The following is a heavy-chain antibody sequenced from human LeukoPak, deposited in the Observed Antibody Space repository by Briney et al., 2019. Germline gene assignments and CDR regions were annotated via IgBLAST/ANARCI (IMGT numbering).Heavy chain of an antibody. V-gene: IGHV4-4*07. D-gene: IGHD6-6*01. J-gene: IGHJ4*02. CDR2: IYSSGST. Sequence: SETLSLTCTVSGGSISDYWSWIRQPAGKGLEWIGRIYSSGSTKYSPSLKSRVTMSVDTSKGQFSLNLTSVTAADTAVYYCARDRAARLTSGFDYWGQGTLVTVSS. CDR1: GGSISDY. CDR3: ARDRAARLTSGFDY.